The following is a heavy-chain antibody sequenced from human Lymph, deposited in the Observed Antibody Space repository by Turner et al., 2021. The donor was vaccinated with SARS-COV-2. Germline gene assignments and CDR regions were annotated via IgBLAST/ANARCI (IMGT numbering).Heavy chain of an antibody. CDR1: GFTFSSYG. D-gene: IGHD3-3*01. CDR2: ISYDGSNK. CDR3: AKVRSIFGVVIGGMDV. V-gene: IGHV3-30*18. Sequence: QVQLVESGGGVVQPGRSLRLSCGASGFTFSSYGMHWVRQAPGKGLEWVAVISYDGSNKYYADSVKGRFTISRDNSKNTLYLQMNSLRAEDTAVYYCAKVRSIFGVVIGGMDVWGQGTTVTVSS. J-gene: IGHJ6*02.